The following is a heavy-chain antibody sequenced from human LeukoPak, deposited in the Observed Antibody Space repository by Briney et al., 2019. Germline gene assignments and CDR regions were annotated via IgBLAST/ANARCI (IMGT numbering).Heavy chain of an antibody. V-gene: IGHV4-4*07. CDR2: IYTSGST. J-gene: IGHJ5*02. Sequence: LSATLSLTSAVAGASISSYYWSWLRPPAGEGLEWIGLIYTSGSTNYNPSLKSRVTISVDTSKNQFSLQLSSLTAADTAVYYCAREHLSRRWLEWLNWFDLWGQGTLVTVSS. CDR3: AREHLSRRWLEWLNWFDL. D-gene: IGHD3-3*01. CDR1: GASISSYY.